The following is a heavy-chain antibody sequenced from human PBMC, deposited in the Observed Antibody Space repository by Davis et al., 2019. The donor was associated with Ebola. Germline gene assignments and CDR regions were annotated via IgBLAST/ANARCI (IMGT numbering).Heavy chain of an antibody. D-gene: IGHD2/OR15-2a*01. CDR2: VYSTGSS. CDR3: ARDDCYSLGCYPPGWYMDV. V-gene: IGHV4-61*08. J-gene: IGHJ6*02. Sequence: MPGGSLRLSCTVSGGSVSTRGYYWSWIRQSPGKGLEWLGNVYSTGSSTYNPSLRGRVTISLDSSKNQFSLKLSSVTAADTALYYCARDDCYSLGCYPPGWYMDVWGRGTTVTVSS. CDR1: GGSVSTRGYY.